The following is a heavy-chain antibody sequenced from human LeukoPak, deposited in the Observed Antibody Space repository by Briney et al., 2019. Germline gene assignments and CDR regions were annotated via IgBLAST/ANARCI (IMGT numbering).Heavy chain of an antibody. D-gene: IGHD6-13*01. J-gene: IGHJ4*02. CDR2: ISYDGSNK. Sequence: GGSLRLSCAASGFTFSSYAMHWVRQAPGKGLEWVAVISYDGSNKYYADSVKGRFTISRDNSKNTLYLQMNSLRAEDTAVYYCARDRGLSSWYGGPLDYWGQGTLVTVSS. V-gene: IGHV3-30-3*01. CDR1: GFTFSSYA. CDR3: ARDRGLSSWYGGPLDY.